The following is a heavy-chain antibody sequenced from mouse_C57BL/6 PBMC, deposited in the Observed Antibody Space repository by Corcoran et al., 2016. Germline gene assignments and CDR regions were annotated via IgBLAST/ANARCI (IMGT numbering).Heavy chain of an antibody. D-gene: IGHD6-2*01. CDR1: GYAFSSYW. Sequence: QVQLQQSGAELVKPGASVKISCKASGYAFSSYWMNWVKQRPGKGLEWIGQIYPGDGDTNYNGKFKGKATLTADKSSSTAYMQLSSLTSEDSAVYFCARNGVSGGTYWYFDVWGTGTTVTVSS. CDR2: IYPGDGDT. J-gene: IGHJ1*03. V-gene: IGHV1-80*01. CDR3: ARNGVSGGTYWYFDV.